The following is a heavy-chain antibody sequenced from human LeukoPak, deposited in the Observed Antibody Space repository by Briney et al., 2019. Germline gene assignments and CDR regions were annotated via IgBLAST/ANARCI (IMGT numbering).Heavy chain of an antibody. CDR1: GFTFSSYA. CDR2: ISYDGSNK. D-gene: IGHD5-18*01. Sequence: PGGSLRLSCAASGFTFSSYAMHWVRQAPGKGLEWVAVISYDGSNKYYADSVKGRFTISRDNSKNTLYLQMNSLRAEDTAVNYCASKDVRRGYSYGYVTPNFDYWGQGTLVTVSS. CDR3: ASKDVRRGYSYGYVTPNFDY. V-gene: IGHV3-30*04. J-gene: IGHJ4*02.